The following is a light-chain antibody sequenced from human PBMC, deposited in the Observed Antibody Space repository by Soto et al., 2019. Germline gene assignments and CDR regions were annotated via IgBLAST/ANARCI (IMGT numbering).Light chain of an antibody. J-gene: IGKJ1*01. V-gene: IGKV3-15*01. CDR2: GAS. Sequence: EIVMTQSPGTLSVSPGERATLSCRASQSVSTKLAWYQQKPGQAPRLLIDGASTRATGIPARFSGSGSGTEFTLIIIILQSEDFAVYYCQQYNNWPRTFGQGTKVDIK. CDR1: QSVSTK. CDR3: QQYNNWPRT.